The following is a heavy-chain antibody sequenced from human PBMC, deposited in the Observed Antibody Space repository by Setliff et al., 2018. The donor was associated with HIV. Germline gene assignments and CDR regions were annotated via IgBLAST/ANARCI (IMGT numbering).Heavy chain of an antibody. Sequence: GGSLRLSCAASGFNFNTYRMSWVRQAPGMGLEWVSSISSKGTYIYYADSMKGRFTISRDKAGNSLYLQLNNWRSEYTAVYYLTRMISPRSNRFSSGWFDYWGQGTVVTVSS. CDR1: GFNFNTYR. V-gene: IGHV3-21*01. D-gene: IGHD6-19*01. CDR3: TRMISPRSNRFSSGWFDY. CDR2: ISSKGTYI. J-gene: IGHJ4*02.